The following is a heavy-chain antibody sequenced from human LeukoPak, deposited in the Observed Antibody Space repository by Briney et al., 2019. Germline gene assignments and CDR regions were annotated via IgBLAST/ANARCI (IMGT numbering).Heavy chain of an antibody. CDR3: ATQTHGGNPLYFQH. V-gene: IGHV4-4*07. J-gene: IGHJ1*01. CDR1: GASISSYY. D-gene: IGHD4-23*01. Sequence: SETLSLTCSVSGASISSYYWSWIRQPAGKGLEWIGRIYTSGSTNYNPSLKSRVTISADTSKNQFSLKLSSVTAADTAVYYCATQTHGGNPLYFQHWGQGTLVTVSS. CDR2: IYTSGST.